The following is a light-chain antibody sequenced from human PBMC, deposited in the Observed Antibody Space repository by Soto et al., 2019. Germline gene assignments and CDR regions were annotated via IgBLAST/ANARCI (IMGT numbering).Light chain of an antibody. Sequence: EIVLTQSPGTLSLSPGERATLSCRASQSVSTRSLAWYQQKPGQAPRLLISGASSRAADIPDRFSGSGSGPDFTLTINRLEPEDFAVYYCQQYDSSPRTLGQGTKVDIK. CDR3: QQYDSSPRT. J-gene: IGKJ1*01. CDR1: QSVSTRS. V-gene: IGKV3-20*01. CDR2: GAS.